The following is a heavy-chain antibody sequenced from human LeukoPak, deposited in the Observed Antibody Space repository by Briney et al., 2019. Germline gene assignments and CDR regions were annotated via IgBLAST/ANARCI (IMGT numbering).Heavy chain of an antibody. CDR1: GYTLTELS. V-gene: IGHV1-24*01. D-gene: IGHD3-22*01. J-gene: IGHJ4*02. CDR3: ATSRQYYYDSSGYNPFDY. Sequence: ASVKVSCKVSGYTLTELSMHWVRQAPGKGLEWMGGFYPEDGETIYAQKFQGRVTMTEDTSTDTAYMELSSLRSEDTAVYYCATSRQYYYDSSGYNPFDYWGQGTLVTVSS. CDR2: FYPEDGET.